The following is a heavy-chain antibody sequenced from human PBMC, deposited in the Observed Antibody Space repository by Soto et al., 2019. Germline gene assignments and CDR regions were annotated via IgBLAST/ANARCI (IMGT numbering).Heavy chain of an antibody. CDR2: IIPIFGTA. CDR3: ARAGVVAATGYYYSARYV. Sequence: PGQWLEWMGGIIPIFGTANYAQKFQGRVTITADESTSTAYMELSSLRSEDTAVYYCARAGVVAATGYYYSARYVWGRWTTVPVSS. V-gene: IGHV1-69*01. D-gene: IGHD2-15*01. J-gene: IGHJ6*02.